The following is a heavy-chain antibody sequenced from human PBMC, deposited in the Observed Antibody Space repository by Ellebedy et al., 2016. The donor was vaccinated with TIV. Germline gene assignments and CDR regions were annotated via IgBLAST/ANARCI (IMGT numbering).Heavy chain of an antibody. D-gene: IGHD4-17*01. Sequence: GGSLRLSCAVSGFSFSSYWMSWIRQAPGKGLEWVANINQDGSEEYYVDSVKGRFTISRDNAKNSLYLQMNGLRAEDTAVYYCATDGSYGDYRSPTHAFVMWGQGTMVAVSS. CDR1: GFSFSSYW. J-gene: IGHJ3*02. V-gene: IGHV3-7*01. CDR3: ATDGSYGDYRSPTHAFVM. CDR2: INQDGSEE.